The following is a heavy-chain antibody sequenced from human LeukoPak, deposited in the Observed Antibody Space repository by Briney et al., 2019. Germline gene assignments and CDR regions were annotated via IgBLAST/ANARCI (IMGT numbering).Heavy chain of an antibody. CDR3: TTALWKRSTGL. CDR2: IKSKTEGGTT. V-gene: IGHV3-15*01. J-gene: IGHJ4*02. CDR1: GFTFSNAW. Sequence: GGSLRLSCAASGFTFSNAWMSWVRQAPGKGLEWVGRIKSKTEGGTTDYAAPVKGRFTISRDDSKNTLYLQMNSLKTEDTAVYYCTTALWKRSTGLGGQGTLVTVSS. D-gene: IGHD3-9*01.